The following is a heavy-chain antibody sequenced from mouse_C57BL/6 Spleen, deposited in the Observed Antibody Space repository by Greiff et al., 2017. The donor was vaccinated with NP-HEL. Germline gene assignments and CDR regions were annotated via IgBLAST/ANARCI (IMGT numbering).Heavy chain of an antibody. CDR3: AAYYSNYGFAY. Sequence: VQLQQSGAELVMPGASVKLSCKASGYTFTSYWMHWVKQRPGQGLEWIGEIDPSDSYTNYNQKFKGKSTLTVDKSSSTAYMQLSSLTSEDSAVYYCAAYYSNYGFAYWGQGTLVTVSA. D-gene: IGHD2-5*01. CDR1: GYTFTSYW. J-gene: IGHJ3*01. V-gene: IGHV1-69*01. CDR2: IDPSDSYT.